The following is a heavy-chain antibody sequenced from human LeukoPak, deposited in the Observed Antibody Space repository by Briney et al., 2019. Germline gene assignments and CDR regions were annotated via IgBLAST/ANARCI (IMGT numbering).Heavy chain of an antibody. D-gene: IGHD3-22*01. Sequence: PGGSLRLSCAASGFNFNDYSMHWVRQTPGKGLEWVSLISWDGGRTDYVDSVKGRFTISRVNSKNTLYLQMNSLRAEDTAVYYCARGRLYYYDSSGYYYFDYWGQGTLVTVSS. CDR3: ARGRLYYYDSSGYYYFDY. V-gene: IGHV3-43D*04. CDR1: GFNFNDYS. J-gene: IGHJ4*02. CDR2: ISWDGGRT.